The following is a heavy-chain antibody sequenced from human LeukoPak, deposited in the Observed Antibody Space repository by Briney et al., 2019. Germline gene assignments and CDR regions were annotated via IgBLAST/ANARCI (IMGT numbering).Heavy chain of an antibody. V-gene: IGHV4-38-2*02. J-gene: IGHJ4*02. Sequence: SETLSHTCSVSGYLINSGYCWGWFRQSPGKGLEWIGSIYSTGDTYDKRSLKRRVSISVDSSKNQFSLKLRSVTAADTAVYYCASRATVANIYFDSWGQGNLVTVSS. D-gene: IGHD5-12*01. CDR1: GYLINSGYC. CDR3: ASRATVANIYFDS. CDR2: IYSTGDT.